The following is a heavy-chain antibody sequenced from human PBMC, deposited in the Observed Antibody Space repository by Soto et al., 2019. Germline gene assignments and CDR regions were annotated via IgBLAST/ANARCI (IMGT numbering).Heavy chain of an antibody. J-gene: IGHJ6*02. D-gene: IGHD3-3*01. CDR2: ISAYNGNT. CDR1: GYTFTSYG. CDR3: ASLSLRFGVVPQVYGMDV. Sequence: ASVKVSCKASGYTFTSYGISWVRQAPGQGLEWMGWISAYNGNTNYAQKLQGRVTMTTDTSTSTAYMELRSLRSDDTAVYYCASLSLRFGVVPQVYGMDVWGQGTTVTVS. V-gene: IGHV1-18*01.